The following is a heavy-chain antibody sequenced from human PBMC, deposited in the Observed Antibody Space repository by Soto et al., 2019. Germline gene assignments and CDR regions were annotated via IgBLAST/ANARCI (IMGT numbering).Heavy chain of an antibody. CDR1: GFTFLSYS. V-gene: IGHV3-48*02. Sequence: GGSLRLSCAASGFTFLSYSMNWVRQAPGKGLEWVSYISGSSSSKYYADSVKGRFTISRDNAKNSLYLQMNSLRDEDTAVYYCARDENYYDSSGCGYWGQGTQVTVS. CDR3: ARDENYYDSSGCGY. J-gene: IGHJ4*02. D-gene: IGHD3-22*01. CDR2: ISGSSSSK.